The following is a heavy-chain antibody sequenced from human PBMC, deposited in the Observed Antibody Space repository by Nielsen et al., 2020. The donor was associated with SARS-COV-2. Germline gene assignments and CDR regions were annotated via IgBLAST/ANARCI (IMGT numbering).Heavy chain of an antibody. D-gene: IGHD3-10*01. Sequence: WIRQPPGKGLEWVSVTYSGGSTYYADSVKGRFTISRHNSKNTLYLQMNSLRAEDTAVYYCAKAITMVRGVIPYYYYGMDVWGQGTTVTVSS. J-gene: IGHJ6*02. CDR2: TYSGGST. CDR3: AKAITMVRGVIPYYYYGMDV. V-gene: IGHV3-53*04.